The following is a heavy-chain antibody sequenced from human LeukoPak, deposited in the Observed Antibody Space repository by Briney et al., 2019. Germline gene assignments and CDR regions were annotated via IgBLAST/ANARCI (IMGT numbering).Heavy chain of an antibody. Sequence: GGSLRLSCAASGFTVSSNYMSWVRQAPGKGLEWVSVIYSGGNTCYANSVKGRFTISRDNSKNTLYLQMNSLRAEDTAVYYCASRSGRASGSSIHYFDYWGQGTLVTVSS. V-gene: IGHV3-53*01. D-gene: IGHD1-26*01. CDR1: GFTVSSNY. CDR2: IYSGGNT. J-gene: IGHJ4*02. CDR3: ASRSGRASGSSIHYFDY.